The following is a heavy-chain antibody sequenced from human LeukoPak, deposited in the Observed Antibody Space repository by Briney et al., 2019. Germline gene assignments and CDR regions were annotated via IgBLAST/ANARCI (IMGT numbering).Heavy chain of an antibody. V-gene: IGHV1-2*02. J-gene: IGHJ4*02. CDR1: GYTFTGKF. CDR3: ARDREGLAYFDF. D-gene: IGHD3/OR15-3a*01. Sequence: ASVKVSCKASGYTFTGKFIHWVRQAPGRGLEWMGWIDSNSGGTDYAQKFQGRVTMTRDTSIATAYMDLSRLISDDVAVYYCARDREGLAYFDFWGQGTLVTVSS. CDR2: IDSNSGGT.